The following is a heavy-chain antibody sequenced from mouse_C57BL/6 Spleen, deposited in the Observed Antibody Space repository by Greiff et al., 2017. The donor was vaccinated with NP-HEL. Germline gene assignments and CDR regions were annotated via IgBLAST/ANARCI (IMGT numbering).Heavy chain of an antibody. J-gene: IGHJ3*01. V-gene: IGHV3-6*01. Sequence: VQLQQSGPGLVKPSQSLSLTCSVTGYSITSGYYWNWIRQFPGNKLEWMGYISYDGSNNYNPSLKNRISITRDTSKNQFFLKLNSVTTEDTATYYCARGGLTGTAWFAYWGQGTLVTVSA. CDR2: ISYDGSN. D-gene: IGHD4-1*01. CDR1: GYSITSGYY. CDR3: ARGGLTGTAWFAY.